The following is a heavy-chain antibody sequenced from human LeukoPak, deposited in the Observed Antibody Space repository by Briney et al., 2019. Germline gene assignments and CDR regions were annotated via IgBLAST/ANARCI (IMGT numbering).Heavy chain of an antibody. V-gene: IGHV4-39*07. CDR1: GGSISSSSYY. Sequence: PSETLSLTCTVSGGSISSSSYYWGWIRQPPGKGLEWIGSSYYSGSTYYNPSLKSRVTISVDTSKNQFSLKLSSVTAADTAVYYCARAGLRNDYFDYWGQGTLVTVSS. CDR3: ARAGLRNDYFDY. CDR2: SYYSGST. D-gene: IGHD3-16*01. J-gene: IGHJ4*02.